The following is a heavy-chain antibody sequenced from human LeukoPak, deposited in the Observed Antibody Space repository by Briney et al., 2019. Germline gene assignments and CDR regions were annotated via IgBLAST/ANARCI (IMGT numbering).Heavy chain of an antibody. J-gene: IGHJ4*02. V-gene: IGHV6-1*01. CDR3: ARGDGDRLDY. CDR1: GDSVSSNSAA. CDR2: TYYRSEFYN. Sequence: SQTLSLTCAISGDSVSSNSAAWTWIRQSPSRGLEWLGRTYYRSEFYNNYAVSLKSRITINPDTSKNQFSLHLTSVTPEDTAVYYCARGDGDRLDYWGQGTLVTASS. D-gene: IGHD5-24*01.